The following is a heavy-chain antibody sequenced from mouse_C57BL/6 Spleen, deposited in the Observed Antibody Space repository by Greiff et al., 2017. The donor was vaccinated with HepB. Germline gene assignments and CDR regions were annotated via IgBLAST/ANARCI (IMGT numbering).Heavy chain of an antibody. CDR1: GYTFTSYW. V-gene: IGHV1-50*01. Sequence: VQLQQPGAELVKPGASVKLSCKASGYTFTSYWMQWVKQRPGQGLEWIGEIDPSDSYTNYNQKFKGKATLTVDTSSSTAYMQLSSLTSEDSAVYHCARYDGYLDYWGQGTTLTVSS. CDR2: IDPSDSYT. D-gene: IGHD2-3*01. CDR3: ARYDGYLDY. J-gene: IGHJ2*01.